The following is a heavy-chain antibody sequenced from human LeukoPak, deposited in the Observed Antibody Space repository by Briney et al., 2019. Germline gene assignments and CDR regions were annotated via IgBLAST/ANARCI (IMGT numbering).Heavy chain of an antibody. V-gene: IGHV4-4*07. CDR3: ARDLRSGYDLSWFDP. CDR1: GGSISSYY. Sequence: KPSETLSLTCTVSGGSISSYYWSWIRQPAGKGLEWIWRIYTSGSTNYNPSLKSRVTMSVDTSKNQFSLKLSSVTAADTAVYYCARDLRSGYDLSWFDPRGQGTLVTVSS. J-gene: IGHJ5*02. CDR2: IYTSGST. D-gene: IGHD5-12*01.